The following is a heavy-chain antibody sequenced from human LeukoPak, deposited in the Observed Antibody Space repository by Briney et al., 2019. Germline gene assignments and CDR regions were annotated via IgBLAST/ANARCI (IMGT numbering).Heavy chain of an antibody. Sequence: QSGRSLRLSCAASGFTFSSYAMSWVRQAPGKRLEWVSAISGSGGSTYYADSVKGRFTISRDNSKNTLYLQMNSLRAEDTAVYYCAKDRSYYDSSGYLDYWGQGTLVTVSS. CDR1: GFTFSSYA. V-gene: IGHV3-23*01. J-gene: IGHJ4*02. CDR2: ISGSGGST. D-gene: IGHD3-22*01. CDR3: AKDRSYYDSSGYLDY.